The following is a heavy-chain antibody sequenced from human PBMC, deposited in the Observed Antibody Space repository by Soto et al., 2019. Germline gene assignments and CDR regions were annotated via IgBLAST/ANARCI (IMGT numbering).Heavy chain of an antibody. V-gene: IGHV1-3*01. D-gene: IGHD3-22*01. CDR1: GYTFTSYA. Sequence: QVQLVQSGAEVKKPGASVKVSCKASGYTFTSYAMHWVRQAPGQRLEWMGWINAGNGNTKYSQKFQGRVTITRDTSASTAYMELSSLRSEDTAVYYCASQIGYYYDSSGYYYSRYYFDYWGQGTLVTVSS. CDR3: ASQIGYYYDSSGYYYSRYYFDY. CDR2: INAGNGNT. J-gene: IGHJ4*02.